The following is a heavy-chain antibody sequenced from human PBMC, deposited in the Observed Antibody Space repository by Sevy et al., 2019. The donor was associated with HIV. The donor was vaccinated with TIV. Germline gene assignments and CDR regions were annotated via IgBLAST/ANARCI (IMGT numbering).Heavy chain of an antibody. CDR3: ARRAYGSSQYFDY. CDR2: IYYRGNT. J-gene: IGHJ4*02. D-gene: IGHD6-13*01. CDR1: GDSITSSSYY. V-gene: IGHV4-39*02. Sequence: SETLSLTCTVSGDSITSSSYYWGWIRQPPGKGLELIGIIYYRGNTYYNPSLKSRITIFVDTSKNHFSLKLTSVTAADTAFYYCARRAYGSSQYFDYWGQGTLVTVSS.